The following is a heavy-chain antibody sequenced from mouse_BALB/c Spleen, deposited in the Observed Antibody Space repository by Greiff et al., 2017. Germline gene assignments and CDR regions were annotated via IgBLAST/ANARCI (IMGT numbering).Heavy chain of an antibody. V-gene: IGHV5-6-4*01. D-gene: IGHD2-3*01. J-gene: IGHJ2*01. Sequence: EVKVVESGGGLVKPGGSLKLSCAASGFTFSSYTMSWVRQTPEKRLEWVATISSGGSYTYYPDSVKGRFTISRDNAKNTLYLQMSSLKSEDTAMYYCTNDLSFDYWGQGTTLTVSS. CDR1: GFTFSSYT. CDR2: ISSGGSYT. CDR3: TNDLSFDY.